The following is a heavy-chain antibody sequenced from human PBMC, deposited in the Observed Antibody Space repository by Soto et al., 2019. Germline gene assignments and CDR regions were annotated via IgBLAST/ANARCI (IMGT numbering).Heavy chain of an antibody. D-gene: IGHD4-17*01. CDR3: ARALDYGDYWFDP. CDR1: GGSISSGDYY. CDR2: IYYSGST. V-gene: IGHV4-30-4*01. Sequence: PSETLSLTCTVSGGSISSGDYYWSWIRQPPGKGLEWIGYIYYSGSTYYNPSLKSRVTISVDTSKNQFSLKLSSVTAADTAVYNCARALDYGDYWFDPWGQGTLVTVSS. J-gene: IGHJ5*02.